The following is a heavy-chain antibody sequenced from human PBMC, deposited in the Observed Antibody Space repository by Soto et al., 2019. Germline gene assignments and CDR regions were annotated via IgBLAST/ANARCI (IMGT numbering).Heavy chain of an antibody. J-gene: IGHJ4*02. CDR2: IGAYNGNT. D-gene: IGHD3-16*01. Sequence: QVQLVQSGAEVKNPGASVKVSFEASGYTFTTYGISWVRQAPGQGLEWMGWIGAYNGNTNYAQKLQGRVTMTTDTSKSTAYMELRSLRSDDTAVDYCARAGPTRRGAYRPTEYWGQGTLVTVSS. CDR1: GYTFTTYG. CDR3: ARAGPTRRGAYRPTEY. V-gene: IGHV1-18*01.